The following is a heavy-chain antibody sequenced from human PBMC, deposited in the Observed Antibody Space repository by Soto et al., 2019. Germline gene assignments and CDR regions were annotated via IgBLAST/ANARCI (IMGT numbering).Heavy chain of an antibody. CDR3: VQSRCGGDCLQSYSSHSYYGLDV. D-gene: IGHD2-21*02. J-gene: IGHJ6*02. CDR2: IYWDDDK. Sequence: QITLKESGPTLVKPTQTLTLTCTFSGLSLSTTGVGVGWIRQPPGKALEGLALIYWDDDKRYTPSLKTRLTITTDTSKNQVVLTMTNMDPVDTATYYCVQSRCGGDCLQSYSSHSYYGLDVWGQGTTVTVSS. CDR1: GLSLSTTGVG. V-gene: IGHV2-5*02.